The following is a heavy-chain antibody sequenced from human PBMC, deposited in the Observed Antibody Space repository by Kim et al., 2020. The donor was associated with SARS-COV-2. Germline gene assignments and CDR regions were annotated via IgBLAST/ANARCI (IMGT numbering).Heavy chain of an antibody. V-gene: IGHV3-23*01. J-gene: IGHJ4*02. Sequence: DSVKGRFTLSRDNSKNTLYLQMNSLRAEDTAVYYCAKTARPYSSSWLFDYWGQGTLVTVSS. CDR3: AKTARPYSSSWLFDY. D-gene: IGHD6-13*01.